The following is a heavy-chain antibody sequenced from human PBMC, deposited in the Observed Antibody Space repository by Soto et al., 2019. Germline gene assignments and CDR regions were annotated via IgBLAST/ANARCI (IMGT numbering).Heavy chain of an antibody. J-gene: IGHJ4*02. D-gene: IGHD3-22*01. Sequence: GGSLRLSCAASGFTFSSYAMNWVRQAPGKGLEWVSAISGSGGSTSYADSVKGRFTISRDNSKNTLYLQMNSLRAEDTAVYYCAKDIYYDSSGLRARTALFDYWGQGTLVTVSS. CDR1: GFTFSSYA. V-gene: IGHV3-23*01. CDR2: ISGSGGST. CDR3: AKDIYYDSSGLRARTALFDY.